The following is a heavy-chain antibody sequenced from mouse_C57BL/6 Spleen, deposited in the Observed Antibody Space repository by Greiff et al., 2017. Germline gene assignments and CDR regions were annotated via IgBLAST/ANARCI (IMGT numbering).Heavy chain of an antibody. J-gene: IGHJ4*01. CDR3: ARRVLGNAMDY. D-gene: IGHD4-1*01. V-gene: IGHV1-52*01. CDR1: GYTFTSYW. CDR2: IYPSDSET. Sequence: QVQLQQPGAELVRPGSSVKLSCKASGYTFTSYWMHWVKQRPIQGLEWIGNIYPSDSETHYNQKFKDKATLTVDKSSSTAYMQLCSLTSEDSAVYYCARRVLGNAMDYWGQGTSVTVSS.